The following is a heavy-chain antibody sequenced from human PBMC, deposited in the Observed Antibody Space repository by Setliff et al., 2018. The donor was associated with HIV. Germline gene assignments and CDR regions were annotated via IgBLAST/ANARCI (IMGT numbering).Heavy chain of an antibody. J-gene: IGHJ6*03. CDR1: GGSFSGYH. CDR3: ARVSITYWYSIPTFYYYYMDV. Sequence: SETLSLTCAVYGGSFSGYHWNWIRQPPGKGLEWIGEVNHSGRTNYNPSLKSRVTISVDTSKNQFSLKLRSVTAADTAMYYCARVSITYWYSIPTFYYYYMDVWGKGTKVTVSS. D-gene: IGHD2-15*01. CDR2: VNHSGRT. V-gene: IGHV4-34*01.